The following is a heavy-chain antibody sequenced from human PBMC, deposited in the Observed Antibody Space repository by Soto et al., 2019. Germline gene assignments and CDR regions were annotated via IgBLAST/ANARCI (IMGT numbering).Heavy chain of an antibody. CDR1: GGSISSGGYY. V-gene: IGHV4-31*03. D-gene: IGHD4-17*01. CDR2: IYYSGST. CDR3: ARVATTVTLIDY. J-gene: IGHJ4*02. Sequence: PSETLSLTCTVSGGSISSGGYYWSWIRQHPGKGLEWIGYIYYSGSTYYNPSLKSRVTISVDTSKNQFSLKLSSVTAADTAVYYCARVATTVTLIDYWGQGTLVTVSS.